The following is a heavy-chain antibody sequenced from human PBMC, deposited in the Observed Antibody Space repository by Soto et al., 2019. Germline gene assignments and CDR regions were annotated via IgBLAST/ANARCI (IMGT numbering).Heavy chain of an antibody. J-gene: IGHJ3*01. CDR2: INPSGGST. D-gene: IGHD1-26*01. CDR3: AKAGRSSWHRGAFVV. Sequence: ASVKVSCKASGYTFTRYCMHWVRHAPGQGLEWMGIINPSGGSTSYAQKFQGRVTMTRDTSTSTAYMELSSLRSEDTAVYFCAKAGRSSWHRGAFVVWGQGTRVT. CDR1: GYTFTRYC. V-gene: IGHV1-46*01.